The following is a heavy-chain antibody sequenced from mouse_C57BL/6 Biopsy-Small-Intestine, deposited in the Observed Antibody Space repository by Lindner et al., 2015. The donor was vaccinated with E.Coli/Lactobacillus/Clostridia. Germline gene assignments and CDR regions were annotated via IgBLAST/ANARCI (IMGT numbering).Heavy chain of an antibody. CDR3: VRVPWNTPVTTLAQNFDV. Sequence: SVKVSCKTSGYTFTDFGISWVRQAPGQGLEWMGWISGYHGNTNYAQNLQGRFTVATDTSASTAYMELRNLRSDDTAIYYCVRVPWNTPVTTLAQNFDVWGQGTVVTVSS. D-gene: IGHD2-13*01. CDR1: GYTFTDFG. J-gene: IGHJ3*01. CDR2: ISGYHGNT. V-gene: IGHV1S134*01.